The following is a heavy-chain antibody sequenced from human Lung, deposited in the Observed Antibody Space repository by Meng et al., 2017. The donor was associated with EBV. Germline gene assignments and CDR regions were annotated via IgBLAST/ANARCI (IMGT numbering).Heavy chain of an antibody. V-gene: IGHV4-4*02. CDR3: GRDQGRELINH. Sequence: GQLQEAGPGLVKPSGTLSLTCTVSGDSNSSDIWWSWVRQPPGKGLEWIGEVYHRGDTNYNPSLKSRVDISVDKSKNQFYLSLFSVTAADTAVYYCGRDQGRELINHWGQGTLVTVSS. D-gene: IGHD1-7*01. CDR2: VYHRGDT. J-gene: IGHJ4*02. CDR1: GDSNSSDIW.